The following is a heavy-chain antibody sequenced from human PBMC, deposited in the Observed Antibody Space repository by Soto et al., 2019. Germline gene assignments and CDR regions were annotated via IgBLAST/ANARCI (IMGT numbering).Heavy chain of an antibody. Sequence: SETLSLTCTVSGGSISSYYWSWIRQPAGKGLEWIGRIYTSGSTNYNPSLKSRVTMSVDTSKNQFSLKLSSVTAADTAVYYCAASLRYCSGGSCSSYYYYGMDVWGQGTTVT. CDR1: GGSISSYY. CDR2: IYTSGST. V-gene: IGHV4-4*07. J-gene: IGHJ6*02. CDR3: AASLRYCSGGSCSSYYYYGMDV. D-gene: IGHD2-15*01.